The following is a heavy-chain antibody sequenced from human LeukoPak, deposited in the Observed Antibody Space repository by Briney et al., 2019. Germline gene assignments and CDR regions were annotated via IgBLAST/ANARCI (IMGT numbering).Heavy chain of an antibody. V-gene: IGHV3-9*01. CDR2: ISWSSGSI. CDR3: AKEARHAYYYDSSGLDY. CDR1: GFTFDDYA. J-gene: IGHJ4*02. Sequence: GRSLRLSCAASGFTFDDYAMHWVRQAPGKGLEWVSGISWSSGSIGYADSMKGRFTISRDNAKNSLYLQMNSLRAEDTALYYCAKEARHAYYYDSSGLDYWGQGTLVTVSS. D-gene: IGHD3-22*01.